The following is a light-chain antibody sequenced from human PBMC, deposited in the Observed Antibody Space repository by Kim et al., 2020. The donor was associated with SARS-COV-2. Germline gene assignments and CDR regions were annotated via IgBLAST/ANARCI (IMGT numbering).Light chain of an antibody. CDR3: LLSYSVGRV. CDR2: DTS. V-gene: IGLV7-46*01. Sequence: QAVVTREPSLTVSPGGTVTLTCGSSTGAVTSGHYPYWFQQKPGQAPWTLIYDTSNKHSWTPARFSGSLLGGKAALSLSGAQPEDEAEYYCLLSYSVGRVFGGGTQLTVL. J-gene: IGLJ2*01. CDR1: TGAVTSGHY.